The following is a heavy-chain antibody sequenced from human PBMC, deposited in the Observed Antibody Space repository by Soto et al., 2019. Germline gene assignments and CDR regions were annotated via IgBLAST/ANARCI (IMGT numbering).Heavy chain of an antibody. J-gene: IGHJ4*02. CDR2: ISGSGGST. CDR1: GFTFSSYA. V-gene: IGHV3-23*01. D-gene: IGHD5-12*01. Sequence: HPGGSLRLSCAASGFTFSSYAMSWVRQAPGKGLEWVSAISGSGGSTYYADSVKGRFTISRDNSKNTLYLQMNSLRAEDTAVYYCANPLGYNYYFDYWGQGTLVTVSS. CDR3: ANPLGYNYYFDY.